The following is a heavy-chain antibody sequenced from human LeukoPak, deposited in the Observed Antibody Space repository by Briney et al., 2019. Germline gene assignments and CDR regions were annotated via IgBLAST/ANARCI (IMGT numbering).Heavy chain of an antibody. Sequence: PGGSLRLSCAASGFTFSSYAMSWVRQAPGKGLEWVSAISGSGGSTYYADSVKGRFTISRDNSKNTLYLQMNSLRAEDTAVYYCAKDVALTPGPEGAFDIWGQGTMVTVSS. CDR3: AKDVALTPGPEGAFDI. D-gene: IGHD4-23*01. J-gene: IGHJ3*02. V-gene: IGHV3-23*01. CDR1: GFTFSSYA. CDR2: ISGSGGST.